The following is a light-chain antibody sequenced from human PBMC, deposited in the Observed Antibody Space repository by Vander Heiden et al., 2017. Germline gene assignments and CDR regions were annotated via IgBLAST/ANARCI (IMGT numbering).Light chain of an antibody. CDR3: QQYPDYSPWT. CDR1: QSISNR. Sequence: DIQMTQSTSTLSASVGDRVTITCRASQSISNRLAWYQQKAGKAPKLLIYDASGLEGGVPSRFSGSGSGTEFTLTISSLQPDDLATYYCQQYPDYSPWTFGQGTKVEI. V-gene: IGKV1-5*01. J-gene: IGKJ1*01. CDR2: DAS.